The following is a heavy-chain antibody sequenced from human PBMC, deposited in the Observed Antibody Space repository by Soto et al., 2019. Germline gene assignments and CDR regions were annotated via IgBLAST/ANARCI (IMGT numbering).Heavy chain of an antibody. J-gene: IGHJ6*02. CDR1: GGTFSSYA. CDR3: AAPYCSSTSCYEEVYYYGMDV. Sequence: ASVKVSCKASGGTFSSYAISWVRQAPGQGLEWMGGIIPIFGTANYAQKFQGRVTITADESTSTAYMELSSLRSEDTAVYYCAAPYCSSTSCYEEVYYYGMDVWGQGTTVTVSS. D-gene: IGHD2-2*01. CDR2: IIPIFGTA. V-gene: IGHV1-69*13.